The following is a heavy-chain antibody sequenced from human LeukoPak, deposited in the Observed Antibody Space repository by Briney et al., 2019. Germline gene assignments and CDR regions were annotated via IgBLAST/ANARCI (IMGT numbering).Heavy chain of an antibody. CDR1: GFTFGDYA. CDR2: ISWNSGSI. J-gene: IGHJ3*02. CDR3: TIGSGTYRGAFDI. Sequence: PGGSLRLSCAASGFTFGDYAMHWVRQAPGKGLEWVSGISWNSGSIGYAHSVKGRFTISRDNAKNSLYLQMSSLRSEDMALYYCTIGSGTYRGAFDIWGQGTMVTVSS. V-gene: IGHV3-9*03. D-gene: IGHD1-26*01.